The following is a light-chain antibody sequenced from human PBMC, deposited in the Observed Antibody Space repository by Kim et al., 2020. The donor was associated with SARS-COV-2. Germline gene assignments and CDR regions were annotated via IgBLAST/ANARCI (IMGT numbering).Light chain of an antibody. J-gene: IGKJ5*01. CDR1: QDIRND. CDR2: GAS. CDR3: LQHNSYPIP. V-gene: IGKV1-17*01. Sequence: DIQMTQSPSSLSASVGDRVTITCRASQDIRNDLGWYQQSPGRAPKRLIYGASSLQSGVPSRFSGSGSGTEFTLTISSLQPEDFATYFCLQHNSYPIPFGQGTRLEIK.